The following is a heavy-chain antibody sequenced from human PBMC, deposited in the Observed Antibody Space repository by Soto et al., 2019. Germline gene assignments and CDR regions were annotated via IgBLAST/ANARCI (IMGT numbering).Heavy chain of an antibody. CDR1: AFTFTTHG. CDR2: SSALNGYT. D-gene: IGHD6-6*01. V-gene: IGHV1-18*01. Sequence: GXSLKVSCKASAFTFTTHGFTWVRQAPGQGLEWMGWSSALNGYTNYAQNFQGRLTITTDSSTSTAYMELRSMSSDDTAVYYCASATSIAIGLRNWGQGTLVTGSS. CDR3: ASATSIAIGLRN. J-gene: IGHJ4*02.